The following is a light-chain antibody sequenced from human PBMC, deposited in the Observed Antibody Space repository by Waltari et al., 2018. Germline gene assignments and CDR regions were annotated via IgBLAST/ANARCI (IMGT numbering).Light chain of an antibody. Sequence: EIVLTQSPGTLSLSPGDRATLSCRASQRVSSSYLAWYQQKPGQAPRLLIYGASSRATGIPDRFSGSGSGTDFTLTISRLEPEDFAVYYCQQGTTFGGGTKVEIK. CDR3: QQGTT. V-gene: IGKV3-20*01. J-gene: IGKJ4*01. CDR1: QRVSSSY. CDR2: GAS.